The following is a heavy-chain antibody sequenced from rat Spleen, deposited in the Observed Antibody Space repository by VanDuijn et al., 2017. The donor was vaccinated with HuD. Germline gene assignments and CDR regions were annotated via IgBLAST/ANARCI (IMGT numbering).Heavy chain of an antibody. Sequence: EVQLVKSDGGLVQPGGSLKLSCAASGFTFSDYYMAWVRQAPTKGLEWVATINYDGSRTDYRDSVKGRFTISRDNAKSTLYLQMDSLRSEDTATYYCARSVFDYWGQGVMVTVSS. J-gene: IGHJ2*01. V-gene: IGHV5-29*01. CDR2: INYDGSRT. CDR1: GFTFSDYY. CDR3: ARSVFDY.